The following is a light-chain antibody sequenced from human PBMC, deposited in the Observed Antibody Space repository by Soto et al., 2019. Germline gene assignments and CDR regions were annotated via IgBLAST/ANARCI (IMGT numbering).Light chain of an antibody. V-gene: IGKV3D-15*01. J-gene: IGKJ5*01. CDR3: QQYNNWPIT. CDR1: QTVSSN. Sequence: EIVLTQSPGTLSLSPGERATLTCRASQTVSSNYLAWFQQRPGQAPRLLISGASSRATGIPDRFSGSGSGTQFTLTISSLQSEDFAVYYCQQYNNWPITFGQGTRLEIK. CDR2: GAS.